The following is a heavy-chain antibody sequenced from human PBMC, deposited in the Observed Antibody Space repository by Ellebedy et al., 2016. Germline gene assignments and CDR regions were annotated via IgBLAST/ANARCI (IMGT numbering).Heavy chain of an antibody. V-gene: IGHV3-72*01. CDR3: ARVGATR. J-gene: IGHJ4*02. D-gene: IGHD1-26*01. Sequence: GGSLRLXCAASGFTFSDYYIDWVRQAPGKGLEWVGRIKNKANSYTTEYAASVKGRVTISRDDSKNSVYLQMNSLKTEDTAVYYCARVGATRWGQGTLVIVSS. CDR1: GFTFSDYY. CDR2: IKNKANSYTT.